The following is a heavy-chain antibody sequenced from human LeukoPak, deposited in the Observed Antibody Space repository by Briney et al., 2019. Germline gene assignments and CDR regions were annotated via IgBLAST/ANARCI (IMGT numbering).Heavy chain of an antibody. D-gene: IGHD3-10*01. J-gene: IGHJ4*02. CDR3: AKDRVFELWFEEASPYYFDY. V-gene: IGHV3-30*02. Sequence: GGSLRLSCAASGFTFTYFGMHWVRQAPGKGLEWVAYIRYDGSNKYYADSVKGRFTISRDISKNTLYLQVNSLRAEDTAVYYCAKDRVFELWFEEASPYYFDYWGQGTLVTVSS. CDR2: IRYDGSNK. CDR1: GFTFTYFG.